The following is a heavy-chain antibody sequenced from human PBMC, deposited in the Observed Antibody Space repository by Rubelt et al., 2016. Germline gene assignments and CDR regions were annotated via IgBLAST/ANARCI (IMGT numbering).Heavy chain of an antibody. CDR2: INPNTGGT. D-gene: IGHD2-15*01. J-gene: IGHJ4*02. CDR1: GYTFTGYY. CDR3: ARGAYCSGGSCPIDY. Sequence: QVQLVQSGAEVKKPGASVKVSCKTSGYTFTGYYMHWVRQAPGQGLEWMGRINPNTGGTNLAQKFQGRVTMTRDTSISTAYMELTRLTSDDTAMYYCARGAYCSGGSCPIDYWGQGTLVTVSS. V-gene: IGHV1-2*06.